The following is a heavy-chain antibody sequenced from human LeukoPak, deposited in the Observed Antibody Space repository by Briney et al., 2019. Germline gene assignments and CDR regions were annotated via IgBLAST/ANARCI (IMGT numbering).Heavy chain of an antibody. J-gene: IGHJ4*02. CDR3: AEGFGGRVRS. Sequence: SQTLSLTCAISGDSVSDNGAAWNWIRQSPSRGLEWLGRTYYRSKLSTDYALFVKSRITISADTSKNQFSLQLNSVNPEDTAVYYCAEGFGGRVRSWGQGTLVTVSS. CDR1: GDSVSDNGAA. V-gene: IGHV6-1*01. CDR2: TYYRSKLST. D-gene: IGHD2-15*01.